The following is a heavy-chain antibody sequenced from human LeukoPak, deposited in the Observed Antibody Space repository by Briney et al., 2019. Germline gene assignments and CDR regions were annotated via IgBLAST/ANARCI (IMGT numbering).Heavy chain of an antibody. CDR3: AKASNGGSYYGVIIDY. CDR2: ILYDGSNK. CDR1: GFTFNNYG. V-gene: IGHV3-30*18. Sequence: GALGLSFCGSGFTFNNYGMEGGRRAPGKGVGGGGVILYDGSNKYYTDSVKGRFTISRDNSKNTLYLQMNSLRAEDTAVYYCAKASNGGSYYGVIIDYWGQGTLVTVSS. D-gene: IGHD1-26*01. J-gene: IGHJ4*02.